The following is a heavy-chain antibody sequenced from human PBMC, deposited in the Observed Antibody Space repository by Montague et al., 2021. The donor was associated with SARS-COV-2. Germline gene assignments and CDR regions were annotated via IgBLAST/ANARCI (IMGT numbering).Heavy chain of an antibody. D-gene: IGHD6-13*01. CDR1: GGSISNSSYY. J-gene: IGHJ4*02. V-gene: IGHV4-39*01. Sequence: SETLSLTCTVSGGSISNSSYYWGWIRQPPGKGLEWVGSFFYPGSTYYKSSLIIRVTLSVDTSKNQVSLRLTSVTAADTAVYFCARQLSLTSGTGFYYWGQGTVVTVSS. CDR3: ARQLSLTSGTGFYY. CDR2: FFYPGST.